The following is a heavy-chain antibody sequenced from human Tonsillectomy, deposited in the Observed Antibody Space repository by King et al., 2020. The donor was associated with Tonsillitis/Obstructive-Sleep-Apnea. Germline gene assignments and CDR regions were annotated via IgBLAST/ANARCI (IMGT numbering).Heavy chain of an antibody. CDR2: ISGSGGST. Sequence: VQLVESGGGLVQPGGSLRVSCVVSGFTFSSYAMSWVRQAPGKGLEWVSVISGSGGSTYYADSVRGRFTISRDNSKNTLYLQMNSLRAEETAVYYCASTRQAAADISSFDYWGQGTLVTVSS. D-gene: IGHD6-13*01. V-gene: IGHV3-23*04. CDR3: ASTRQAAADISSFDY. J-gene: IGHJ4*02. CDR1: GFTFSSYA.